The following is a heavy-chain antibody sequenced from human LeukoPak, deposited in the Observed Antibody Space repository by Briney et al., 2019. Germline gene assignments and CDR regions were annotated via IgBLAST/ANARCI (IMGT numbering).Heavy chain of an antibody. J-gene: IGHJ4*02. CDR3: ARTYYDILTGYNPYFDY. CDR2: ISSSGSTI. D-gene: IGHD3-9*01. V-gene: IGHV3-48*04. Sequence: GGSLRLSCAASGFTFRTASMNWVRQAPGKGLEWVSYISSSGSTIYYADSVKGRFTISRDNAKNLLFLQMNSLRAEDTAVYYCARTYYDILTGYNPYFDYWGQGILVTVSS. CDR1: GFTFRTAS.